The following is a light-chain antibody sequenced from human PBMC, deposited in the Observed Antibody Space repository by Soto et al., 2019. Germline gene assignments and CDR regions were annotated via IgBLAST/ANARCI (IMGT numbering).Light chain of an antibody. CDR1: KLGDKY. CDR3: QAWDSSTAGA. V-gene: IGLV3-1*01. CDR2: QDS. J-gene: IGLJ2*01. Sequence: SYELTQPPSVSVSPGQTASITCSGDKLGDKYACWYQQKPGQSPVLVIYQDSKRPSGIPERFSGSNSGNTATLTISGTQAMDEADYYCQAWDSSTAGAFGGGTKLTVL.